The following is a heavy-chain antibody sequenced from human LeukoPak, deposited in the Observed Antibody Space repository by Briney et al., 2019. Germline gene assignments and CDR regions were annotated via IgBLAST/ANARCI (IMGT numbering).Heavy chain of an antibody. CDR2: ISGSGSTT. V-gene: IGHV3-11*01. J-gene: IGHJ5*02. Sequence: TGGSLRLSCAASGFTFSDFYMNWIRQAPGKGLEWVSYISGSGSTTYYADSVKGRFTISRDNAKKSLYLEMNNLRAEDTAVYYCATDGAGFDTWGQGVLVTVSS. CDR3: ATDGAGFDT. CDR1: GFTFSDFY.